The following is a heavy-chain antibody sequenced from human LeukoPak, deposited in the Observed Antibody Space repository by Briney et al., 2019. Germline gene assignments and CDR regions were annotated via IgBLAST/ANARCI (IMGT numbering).Heavy chain of an antibody. V-gene: IGHV3-23*01. D-gene: IGHD4-17*01. CDR2: ISGSGGST. Sequence: GGSLRLSCAASGFTFSSYAMSGVRQAPGKGLEWVSAISGSGGSTYYADSVKGRFTISRDNSKNTLYLQMNSLRAEDTAVYYFANYKTSKVTTGFDYWGQGTLVTVSS. CDR1: GFTFSSYA. J-gene: IGHJ4*02. CDR3: ANYKTSKVTTGFDY.